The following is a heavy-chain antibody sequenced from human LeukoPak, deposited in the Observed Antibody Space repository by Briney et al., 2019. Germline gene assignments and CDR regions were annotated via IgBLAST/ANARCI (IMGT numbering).Heavy chain of an antibody. Sequence: PSETLSLTCTVSSGSISTSNYYWGWVRQPPGKALEWIGNIFYSGSTYYSPSLKSRVTISVDTSKNQFSLKLTSVTAADTAVYYCAREVVAAAGTVDYWGQGTLVTVSS. J-gene: IGHJ4*02. D-gene: IGHD6-13*01. CDR2: IFYSGST. CDR3: AREVVAAAGTVDY. V-gene: IGHV4-39*07. CDR1: SGSISTSNYY.